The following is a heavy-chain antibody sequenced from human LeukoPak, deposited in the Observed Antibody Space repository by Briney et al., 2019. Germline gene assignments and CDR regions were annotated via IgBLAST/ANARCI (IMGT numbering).Heavy chain of an antibody. CDR3: ARGKGSYSSSWYPFYYYYYGMDV. J-gene: IGHJ6*02. Sequence: GGSLRLSCAASGFTFSSYAMSWVRQAPGKGLEWVANIKQDGSEKYYVDSVKGRFTISRDNAKNSLYLQMNSLRAEDTAVYYCARGKGSYSSSWYPFYYYYYGMDVWGQGTTVTVSS. D-gene: IGHD6-13*01. CDR1: GFTFSSYA. CDR2: IKQDGSEK. V-gene: IGHV3-7*01.